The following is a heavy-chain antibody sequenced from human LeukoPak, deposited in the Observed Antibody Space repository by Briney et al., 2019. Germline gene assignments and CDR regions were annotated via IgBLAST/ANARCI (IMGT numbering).Heavy chain of an antibody. Sequence: ASVKVSCKASGYTFTGNYMHWVRQAPGQGLEWVGWINPNSGGTNYAQKFQGRVTMTRDTSISTAYMGLSRLRSDDTGVYYCARVRGYCSSSSCYWAFDIWGQGTMVTVSS. CDR1: GYTFTGNY. D-gene: IGHD2-2*01. J-gene: IGHJ3*02. CDR3: ARVRGYCSSSSCYWAFDI. CDR2: INPNSGGT. V-gene: IGHV1-2*02.